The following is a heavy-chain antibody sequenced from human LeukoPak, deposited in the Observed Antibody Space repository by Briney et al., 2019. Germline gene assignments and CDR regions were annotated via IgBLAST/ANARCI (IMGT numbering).Heavy chain of an antibody. CDR2: ISYDGSNK. V-gene: IGHV3-30*18. CDR3: AKFSYYDSSGYFLGSYYYGMDV. Sequence: GGSLRLSCAASGFTFSSYSMNWVRQAPGKGLEWVAVISYDGSNKYYADSVKGRFTISRDNSKNTLYLQMNSLRAEDTAVYYCAKFSYYDSSGYFLGSYYYGMDVWGQGTTVTVSS. D-gene: IGHD3-22*01. CDR1: GFTFSSYS. J-gene: IGHJ6*02.